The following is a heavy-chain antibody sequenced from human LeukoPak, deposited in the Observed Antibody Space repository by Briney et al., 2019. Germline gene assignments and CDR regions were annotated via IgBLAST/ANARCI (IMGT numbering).Heavy chain of an antibody. D-gene: IGHD3-10*01. CDR2: ISGSGGST. CDR3: AKDLRGSGILNWFDP. J-gene: IGHJ5*02. CDR1: GFTFSSYA. V-gene: IGHV3-23*01. Sequence: PGGSLRLSCAASGFTFSSYAMSWVRQAPGKGLEWVSAISGSGGSTYYADSVKGRFTISRDNSKNTLYLQMNSLRAEDTAVYYCAKDLRGSGILNWFDPWGQGTLVTVSS.